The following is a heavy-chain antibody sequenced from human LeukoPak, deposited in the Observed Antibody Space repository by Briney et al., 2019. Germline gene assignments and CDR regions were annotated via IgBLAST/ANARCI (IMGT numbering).Heavy chain of an antibody. CDR2: IYSSGST. CDR3: ARGSRITMIIVADDAFDI. D-gene: IGHD3-22*01. V-gene: IGHV4-4*07. J-gene: IGHJ3*02. Sequence: SETLSLACTVSGGSISSYYWSWIRQPAGKGLEWIGRIYSSGSTNYNPSLKSRVTMSVDTSKNQFSLKLSSVTAADTAVYYCARGSRITMIIVADDAFDIWGQGTMVTVSS. CDR1: GGSISSYY.